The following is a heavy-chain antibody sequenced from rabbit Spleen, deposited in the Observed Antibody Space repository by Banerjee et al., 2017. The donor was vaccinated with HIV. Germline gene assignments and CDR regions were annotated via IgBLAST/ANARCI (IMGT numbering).Heavy chain of an antibody. CDR1: GFSFSSTYY. CDR3: ARDTGTSFSSYGMDL. CDR2: IYPGSSGTT. J-gene: IGHJ6*01. D-gene: IGHD8-1*01. Sequence: QSLEESGGGLVKPGGTLTLTCTVSGFSFSSTYYMCWVRQPPGKGLEWIGCIYPGSSGTTYYASWAKGRFTISKTSSTTVTLQMTSLTAADTATYFCARDTGTSFSSYGMDLWGPGTLVPVS. V-gene: IGHV1S40*01.